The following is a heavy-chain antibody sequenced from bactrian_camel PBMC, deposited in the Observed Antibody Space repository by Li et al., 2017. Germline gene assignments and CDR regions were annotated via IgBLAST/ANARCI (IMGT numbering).Heavy chain of an antibody. Sequence: DVQLVESGGGLVQPGGSLRLSCAASGFTFSDYTMTWVRQAPGKGLEWVSGISSLGTTYYAESVKGRFTISQDNAKNTVYLQMNSLKPEDTAMYYCAARTVRSIWGARCVWELEKYNYWGQGTQVTVS. V-gene: IGHV3S10*01. CDR1: GFTFSDYT. CDR2: ISSLGTT. J-gene: IGHJ4*01. CDR3: AARTVRSIWGARCVWELEKYNY. D-gene: IGHD6*01.